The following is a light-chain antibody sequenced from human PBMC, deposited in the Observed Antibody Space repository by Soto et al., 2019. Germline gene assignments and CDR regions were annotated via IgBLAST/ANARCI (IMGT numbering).Light chain of an antibody. Sequence: EIVLTQFLGTLSLSQGERATLSCRASQSVSSNYLAWYQQRPGQPPNLLIFGASNRAPGTPDRFSGSGSGTDFTLTISRLEPEDFAVYYCQQYGSSIKTFGQGTKVDIK. CDR1: QSVSSNY. V-gene: IGKV3-20*01. CDR3: QQYGSSIKT. CDR2: GAS. J-gene: IGKJ1*01.